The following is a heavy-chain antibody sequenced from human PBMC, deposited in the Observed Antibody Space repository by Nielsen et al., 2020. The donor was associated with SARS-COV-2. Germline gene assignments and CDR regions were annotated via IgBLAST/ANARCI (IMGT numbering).Heavy chain of an antibody. Sequence: ASVKVSCKASGYTFTSYDINWVRQATGQGLEWMGWMNPNSGNTGYAQKFQGRVTMTRNTSISTAYMELSSLRSEDTAAYYCASYIAARPSYYYYGMDVWGQGTTVTVSS. D-gene: IGHD6-6*01. J-gene: IGHJ6*02. CDR3: ASYIAARPSYYYYGMDV. V-gene: IGHV1-8*01. CDR2: MNPNSGNT. CDR1: GYTFTSYD.